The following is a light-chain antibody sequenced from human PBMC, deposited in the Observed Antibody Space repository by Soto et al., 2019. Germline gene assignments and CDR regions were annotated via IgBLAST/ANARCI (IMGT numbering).Light chain of an antibody. CDR3: QQYNTYPLT. CDR1: QSISPW. Sequence: DIQMTQSPSTLSASVGDSVTISCRVSQSISPWFAWYQQKPGKAPTLLIYEASSLEGGVPSRFSGSGSGTDFNITISSLQPDDFATYYCQQYNTYPLTFGGGTTVEIK. CDR2: EAS. V-gene: IGKV1-5*03. J-gene: IGKJ4*01.